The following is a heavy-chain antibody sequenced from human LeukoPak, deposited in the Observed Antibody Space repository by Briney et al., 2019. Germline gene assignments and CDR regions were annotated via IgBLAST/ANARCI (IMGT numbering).Heavy chain of an antibody. CDR3: ARDSSSSWYLRENYYYYMDV. J-gene: IGHJ6*03. V-gene: IGHV4-61*02. CDR2: VYSSGST. Sequence: PSQTLSLTCTVSGGSISSGSYYWSWIRQPAGKGLEWIGRVYSSGSTDYNPSLKSRLSISVDTSKIQFSLKLSSVTAADTAVYYCARDSSSSWYLRENYYYYMDVWGKGTTVTVSS. CDR1: GGSISSGSYY. D-gene: IGHD6-13*01.